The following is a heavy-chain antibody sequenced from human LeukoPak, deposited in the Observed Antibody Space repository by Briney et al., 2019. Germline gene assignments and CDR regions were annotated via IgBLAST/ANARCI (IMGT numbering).Heavy chain of an antibody. CDR2: IKEDGSDK. J-gene: IGHJ4*02. Sequence: PGGSLRLSCAASGFTFRSYWMTWVRQAPGKGLEWVASIKEDGSDKFYVDSVKGRFTISRDNAKNSLYLQMNSLRAEDTAVYYCARESRTLTSYWGQGTLVTVSS. CDR3: ARESRTLTSY. V-gene: IGHV3-7*01. D-gene: IGHD4-17*01. CDR1: GFTFRSYW.